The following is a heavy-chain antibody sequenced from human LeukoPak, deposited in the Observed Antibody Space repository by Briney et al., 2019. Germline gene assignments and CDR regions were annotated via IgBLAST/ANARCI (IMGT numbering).Heavy chain of an antibody. J-gene: IGHJ4*02. V-gene: IGHV4-39*01. CDR1: GGSISSSSYY. D-gene: IGHD2-2*01. CDR3: ARVGSTSCFACLDY. CDR2: IYYSGST. Sequence: SETLSLTCTVSGGSISSSSYYWGWIRQPPGKGLEWIGSIYYSGSTYYNPSLKSRVTISVDTSKNQFSLKLSYVTAAATAEYYRARVGSTSCFACLDYWGQGTLVTVSS.